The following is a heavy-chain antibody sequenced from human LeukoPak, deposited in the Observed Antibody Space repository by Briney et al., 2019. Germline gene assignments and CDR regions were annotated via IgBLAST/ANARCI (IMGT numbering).Heavy chain of an antibody. Sequence: PGRSLRLSCAASGFTFDDYAMHWVRQAPGKGLEWVSGISWNSGSIGYADSVKGRFTISRDNAKNSLYLQMSSLRAEDTALYYCAKAPDSSGWYGRYYFDYWGQGTLVTVSS. CDR3: AKAPDSSGWYGRYYFDY. J-gene: IGHJ4*02. CDR1: GFTFDDYA. D-gene: IGHD6-19*01. V-gene: IGHV3-9*01. CDR2: ISWNSGSI.